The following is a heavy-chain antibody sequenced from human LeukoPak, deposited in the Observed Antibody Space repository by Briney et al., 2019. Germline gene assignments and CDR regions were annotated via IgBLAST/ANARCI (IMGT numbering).Heavy chain of an antibody. CDR2: ISTSNGNT. D-gene: IGHD6-19*01. CDR1: GYTFTSYG. V-gene: IGHV1-18*01. CDR3: ARDLKRGYSSGRYSWGTGSSNDF. Sequence: ASVKVSCKVSGYTFTSYGITWVRQAPGQGLEWMGWISTSNGNTNYAQNLQGRVTMTTDTSTRTTYMELRSLRSDDTAVYYCARDLKRGYSSGRYSWGTGSSNDFWGQGTLVTVSS. J-gene: IGHJ4*02.